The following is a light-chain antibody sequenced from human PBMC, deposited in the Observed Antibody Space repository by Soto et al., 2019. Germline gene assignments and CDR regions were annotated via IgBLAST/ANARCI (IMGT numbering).Light chain of an antibody. CDR2: GAS. V-gene: IGKV3-20*01. J-gene: IGKJ2*01. CDR3: QHYGTSLYT. CDR1: QRASRQY. Sequence: VLTQSPDTLSLSPGDGATLSCRANQRASRQYLSWYQQRPGQPPRLLIYGASSRATGIPDRFSGSGSGTDFTLTISRLEPEDFAVYYCQHYGTSLYTFGQGTKLEIK.